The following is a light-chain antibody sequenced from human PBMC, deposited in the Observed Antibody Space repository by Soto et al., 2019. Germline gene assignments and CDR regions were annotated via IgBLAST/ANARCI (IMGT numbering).Light chain of an antibody. CDR3: QQSYGTPLT. Sequence: DMEMTQSPSSLSASVGDRVTITCRASQSISNYLNWYQHKPGKVPKLLIYAASSLQSGVPTRFSGSGSGTEFTLTINSLQPEDCATYYCQQSYGTPLTVGGGTKIEIK. CDR1: QSISNY. J-gene: IGKJ4*01. CDR2: AAS. V-gene: IGKV1-39*01.